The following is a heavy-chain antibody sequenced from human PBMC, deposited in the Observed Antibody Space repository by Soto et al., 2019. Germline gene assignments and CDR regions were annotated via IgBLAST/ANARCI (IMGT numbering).Heavy chain of an antibody. Sequence: VGSLRLSCAASGFTFSNYAMNWIRQAPGKGLEWLSSISANGRNAYYADSVKGRFTISRDNAKNSLYLQMNSLRAEDTAVYYCARDDNLDYWGQGTLVTVSS. D-gene: IGHD3-22*01. CDR1: GFTFSNYA. CDR2: ISANGRNA. V-gene: IGHV3-21*01. CDR3: ARDDNLDY. J-gene: IGHJ4*02.